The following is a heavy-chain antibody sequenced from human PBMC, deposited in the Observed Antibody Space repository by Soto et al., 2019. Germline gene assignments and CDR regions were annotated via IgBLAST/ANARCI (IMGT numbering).Heavy chain of an antibody. D-gene: IGHD6-13*01. Sequence: RRLSCAASGFTVSSNYMSWVRQAPGKGLEWVSVIYSGGSTYYADSVKGRFTISRDNSKNTLYLQMNSLRAEDTAVYYCARVRAAASERYYYYMDVWGKGTTVTVSS. CDR1: GFTVSSNY. J-gene: IGHJ6*03. CDR3: ARVRAAASERYYYYMDV. V-gene: IGHV3-66*01. CDR2: IYSGGST.